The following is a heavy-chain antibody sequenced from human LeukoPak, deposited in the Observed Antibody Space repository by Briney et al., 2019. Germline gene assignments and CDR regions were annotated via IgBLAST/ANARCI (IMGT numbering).Heavy chain of an antibody. CDR3: AKAGHLDYFLRWFDP. Sequence: SVKISCKASGGTFSSYAISWVRQAPGQGLEWMGRIIPILGIANYAQKFQGRVTITADKSTSTAYMELSSLRSEDTAVYYCAKAGHLDYFLRWFDPWGQGTLITVSS. J-gene: IGHJ5*02. D-gene: IGHD3/OR15-3a*01. CDR2: IIPILGIA. V-gene: IGHV1-69*04. CDR1: GGTFSSYA.